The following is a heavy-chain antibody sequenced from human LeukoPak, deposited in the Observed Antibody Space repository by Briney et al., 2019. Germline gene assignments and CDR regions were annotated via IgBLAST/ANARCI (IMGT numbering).Heavy chain of an antibody. D-gene: IGHD3-3*01. CDR1: GGSISSSSYY. Sequence: PSETLPLTCTVSGGSISSSSYYWGWIRQPPGKGLEWIGSIYYSGSTYYNPSLKSRVTISVDTSKNQFSLKLSSVTAADTAVYYCARFRVTIFGVVIPFDPWGQGTLVTVSS. J-gene: IGHJ5*02. V-gene: IGHV4-39*01. CDR2: IYYSGST. CDR3: ARFRVTIFGVVIPFDP.